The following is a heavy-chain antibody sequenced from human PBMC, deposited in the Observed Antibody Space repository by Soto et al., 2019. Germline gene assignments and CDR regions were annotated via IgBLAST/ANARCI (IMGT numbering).Heavy chain of an antibody. V-gene: IGHV3-30-3*01. Sequence: LPGGSLRLSCAASGFTFSSYAMHWVRQAPGKGLEWVAVISYDGSNKYYADSVKGRFTISRDNSKNTLYLQMNSLRAEDTAVYYCARVAGPDLKHAYYYYGMDVWGQGTTVTVSS. CDR3: ARVAGPDLKHAYYYYGMDV. J-gene: IGHJ6*02. CDR1: GFTFSSYA. CDR2: ISYDGSNK.